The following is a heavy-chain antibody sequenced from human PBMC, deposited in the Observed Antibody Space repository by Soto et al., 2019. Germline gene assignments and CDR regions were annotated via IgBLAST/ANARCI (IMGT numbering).Heavy chain of an antibody. CDR1: GYAFSSEG. Sequence: ALLKVAWKGAGYAFSSEGMRWVRKDPGQGLEWMGWISAYNGNTNYAQKLQGRVTMTTDTSTSTAYMELRSLRSDDTAVYYCAWGSIVVAYDAFDIWGQGTMVTVSS. D-gene: IGHD3-22*01. CDR2: ISAYNGNT. CDR3: AWGSIVVAYDAFDI. V-gene: IGHV1-18*01. J-gene: IGHJ3*02.